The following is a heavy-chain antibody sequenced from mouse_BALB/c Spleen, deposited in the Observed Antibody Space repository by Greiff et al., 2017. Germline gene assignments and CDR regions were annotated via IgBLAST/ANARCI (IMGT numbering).Heavy chain of an antibody. CDR3: ARWGELQRYLYWYFDV. CDR2: ISSGGGST. CDR1: GFAFSSYD. Sequence: EVQLLESGGGLVKPGGSLKLSCAASGFAFSSYDMPWVRQTPVKRLEWVAYISSGGGSTYYPDTVKGRFTITRDNAKNTLYLQMSSLKSEDTAMYYCARWGELQRYLYWYFDVWGAGTTVTVSS. V-gene: IGHV5-12-1*01. J-gene: IGHJ1*01. D-gene: IGHD2-12*01.